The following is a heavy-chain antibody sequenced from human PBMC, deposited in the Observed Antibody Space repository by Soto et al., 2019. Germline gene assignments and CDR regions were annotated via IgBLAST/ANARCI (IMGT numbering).Heavy chain of an antibody. J-gene: IGHJ4*02. D-gene: IGHD2-15*01. Sequence: QVQLQESGPGLVKPSETLSLTCTVSGGSISSYYWSWIRQPPGKGLEWIGRIYTSGSTNYNPSLKSRVTMSVDTAKNQFSRELSPLTAADTAVYYCAREARDIVVVVAATSFDSWGQETLVTVAA. CDR1: GGSISSYY. CDR3: AREARDIVVVVAATSFDS. V-gene: IGHV4-4*07. CDR2: IYTSGST.